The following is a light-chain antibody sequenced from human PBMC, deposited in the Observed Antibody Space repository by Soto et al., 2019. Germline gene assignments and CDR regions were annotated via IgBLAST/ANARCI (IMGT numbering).Light chain of an antibody. V-gene: IGKV3-20*01. J-gene: IGKJ1*01. CDR3: QQYDSSPRT. CDR1: QSVSSRS. CDR2: GAS. Sequence: MVLTQSPGTLSLSPGGRANLSCRAIQSVSSRSLAWYQQKPGQAPRLLISGASSRAADIPDRFSGSGSGTDFTLTINRMEPEDFAVYYCQQYDSSPRTFGQGTNVDIK.